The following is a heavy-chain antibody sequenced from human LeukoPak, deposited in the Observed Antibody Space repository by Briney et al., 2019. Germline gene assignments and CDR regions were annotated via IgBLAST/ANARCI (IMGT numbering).Heavy chain of an antibody. CDR3: ARHDGRVGGRGDAFDI. CDR1: GGSFSGYY. V-gene: IGHV4-34*01. D-gene: IGHD3-16*01. CDR2: INHSGST. J-gene: IGHJ3*02. Sequence: SETLSLTCAVYGGSFSGYYWSWIRQPPGKGLEWIGEINHSGSTNYNPSLKSRVTISVDTSKNQFSLKLSSVTAADTAVYYCARHDGRVGGRGDAFDIWGQGTMVTVSS.